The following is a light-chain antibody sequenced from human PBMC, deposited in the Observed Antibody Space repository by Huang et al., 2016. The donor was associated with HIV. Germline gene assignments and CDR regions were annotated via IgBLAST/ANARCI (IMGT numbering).Light chain of an antibody. Sequence: IQLTQSPTSLSASVGDRITIACRASQAIGTYLNWFQQKPGRAPKLLFSGVSSLHTGIPSRFIGSGSGTEFTLTISGRQFDDFATYFCQQSYSALITFGQGTRLEIK. CDR3: QQSYSALIT. CDR2: GVS. J-gene: IGKJ5*01. CDR1: QAIGTY. V-gene: IGKV1-39*01.